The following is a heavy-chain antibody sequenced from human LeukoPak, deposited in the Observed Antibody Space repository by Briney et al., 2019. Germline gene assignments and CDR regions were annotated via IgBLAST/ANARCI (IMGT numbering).Heavy chain of an antibody. CDR2: INAGNGNT. CDR1: GYTFTSYA. CDR3: ARLDILTGYYIDY. D-gene: IGHD3-9*01. Sequence: ASVKVSCKASGYTFTSYAMHWVRQAPGQRLEWMGWINAGNGNTKYSQKFQGRVTITRDTSASTAYMELSSPRSEDTAVYYCARLDILTGYYIDYWGQGTLVTVSS. V-gene: IGHV1-3*01. J-gene: IGHJ4*02.